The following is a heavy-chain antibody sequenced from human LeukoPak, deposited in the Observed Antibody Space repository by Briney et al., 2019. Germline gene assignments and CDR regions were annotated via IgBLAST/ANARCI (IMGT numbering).Heavy chain of an antibody. D-gene: IGHD6-13*01. V-gene: IGHV3-23*01. CDR1: GFTFSSYA. Sequence: PGGSLRLSCAASGFTFSSYAMSWVRQAPGKGLEWVSAISGSGGSTYYADSVKGRFTISRDNSKNTLYLQMNRLRAEDTAVYYCAKQQRGYYYYYMDVWRKGTTVTVSS. CDR3: AKQQRGYYYYYMDV. J-gene: IGHJ6*03. CDR2: ISGSGGST.